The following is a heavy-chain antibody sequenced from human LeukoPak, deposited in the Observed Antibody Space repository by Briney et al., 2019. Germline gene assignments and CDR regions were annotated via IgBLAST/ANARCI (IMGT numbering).Heavy chain of an antibody. CDR1: GGSISSGGYY. D-gene: IGHD5-24*01. J-gene: IGHJ4*02. V-gene: IGHV4-31*03. CDR3: ARVGRWLQLDY. CDR2: IYYSGST. Sequence: SETLSLTCTVSGGSISSGGYYWSWIRQHPGTGLEWIGYIYYSGSTYYSPSLKSRVTISVDTPKNQFSLKLSSVTAADTAVYYCARVGRWLQLDYWGQGTLVTVSS.